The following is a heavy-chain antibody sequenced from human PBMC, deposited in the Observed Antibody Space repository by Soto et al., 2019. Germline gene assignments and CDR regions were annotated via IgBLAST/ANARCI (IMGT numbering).Heavy chain of an antibody. CDR2: ISAYNGNT. D-gene: IGHD3-3*02. V-gene: IGHV1-18*04. CDR1: GYTFTSYG. J-gene: IGHJ6*02. CDR3: ASIRSTSDYYYYGMDV. Sequence: ASVKVSCKASGYTFTSYGISWVRQAPGQGLEWMGWISAYNGNTNYAQKLQGRVTMTTDKSTSTAYMELSSLRSEDTAVYYCASIRSTSDYYYYGMDVWGQGTTVTVSS.